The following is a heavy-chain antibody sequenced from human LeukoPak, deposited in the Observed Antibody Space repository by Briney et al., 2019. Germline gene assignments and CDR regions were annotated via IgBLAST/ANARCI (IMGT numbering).Heavy chain of an antibody. CDR3: AREGVGGSSGYPDY. J-gene: IGHJ4*02. CDR2: ISSSSSYI. Sequence: GGSLRLSCAASGFTFSSYSMNWVRQAPGKGLEWVSSISSSSSYIYYADSVKGRFTISRDNAKNSLYLQMNSLRAEDTAVYYCAREGVGGSSGYPDYWGQGTLVTVSS. CDR1: GFTFSSYS. D-gene: IGHD3-22*01. V-gene: IGHV3-21*01.